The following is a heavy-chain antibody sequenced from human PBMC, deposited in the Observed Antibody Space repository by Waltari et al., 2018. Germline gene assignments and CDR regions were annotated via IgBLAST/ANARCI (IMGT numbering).Heavy chain of an antibody. D-gene: IGHD2-2*01. Sequence: QVQLQESGPALVRPSETLSLTCVVSDYSIGSGYYWGWIRQAPGKGLEWVANIYHEGNTYYNPSLKTRVAISMDTSENQFSLQRRSVTATDTAMYYCARLALGYCTSPRCRQNESWGQGILVTVSS. J-gene: IGHJ5*02. CDR2: IYHEGNT. V-gene: IGHV4-38-2*01. CDR3: ARLALGYCTSPRCRQNES. CDR1: DYSIGSGYY.